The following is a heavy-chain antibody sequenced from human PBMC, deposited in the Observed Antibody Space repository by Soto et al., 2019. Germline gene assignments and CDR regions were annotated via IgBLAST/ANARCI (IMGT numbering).Heavy chain of an antibody. D-gene: IGHD2-21*02. V-gene: IGHV3-23*01. J-gene: IGHJ2*01. CDR1: GFTFSSYA. Sequence: EVQLLESGGGLVQPGGSLRLSCAASGFTFSSYAMSWVRQAPGKGLEWVSAISGSGGSTYYADSVKGRFTISRDNSKNTLYLQMNSLRAEDTAVYYCAKPRHIVVLTAGWWYFDLWGRGTLVTVSS. CDR2: ISGSGGST. CDR3: AKPRHIVVLTAGWWYFDL.